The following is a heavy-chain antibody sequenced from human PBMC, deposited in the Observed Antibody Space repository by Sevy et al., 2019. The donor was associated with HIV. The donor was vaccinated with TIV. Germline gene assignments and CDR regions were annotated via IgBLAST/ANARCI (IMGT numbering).Heavy chain of an antibody. V-gene: IGHV3-30*04. J-gene: IGHJ6*02. CDR3: ARAEMYYDFWSGYQHYYYYGMDV. D-gene: IGHD3-3*01. CDR1: GFTFSSYA. Sequence: GGSLRLSCAASGFTFSSYAMHWVRQAPGKGLEWVAVISYDGSNKYYADSVKGRFTISRDNSKNTLYLQMNSLRAEDTAVYYCARAEMYYDFWSGYQHYYYYGMDVWGQGTTVTVSS. CDR2: ISYDGSNK.